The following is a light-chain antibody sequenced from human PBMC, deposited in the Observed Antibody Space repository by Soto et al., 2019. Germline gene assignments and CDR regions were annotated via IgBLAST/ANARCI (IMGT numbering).Light chain of an antibody. V-gene: IGKV3-11*01. CDR2: DAS. Sequence: IVLTQSPATLSLSPGERATLSCRASQSVSSYLAWYQQKPGQAPRLLIYDASNRATGIPARFSGSGSRTDFTLTISSLEPEDFAVYYCQQRSNSFTFGPGTKVDIK. CDR3: QQRSNSFT. CDR1: QSVSSY. J-gene: IGKJ3*01.